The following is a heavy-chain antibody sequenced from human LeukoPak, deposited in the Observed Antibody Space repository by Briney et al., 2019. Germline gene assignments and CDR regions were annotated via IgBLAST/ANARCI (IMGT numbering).Heavy chain of an antibody. Sequence: PAGCLRLSCAGSGFNFQYAWMTWVRQAPGKGREWVGRIKRNRDGETTDYATLVNSRFSISSDDSKHTVYLQMNSVRTEDTAVYYCTSLVGSPTYWGQGTLVTVSS. V-gene: IGHV3-15*01. CDR1: GFNFQYAW. CDR3: TSLVGSPTY. D-gene: IGHD1-26*01. CDR2: IKRNRDGETT. J-gene: IGHJ4*02.